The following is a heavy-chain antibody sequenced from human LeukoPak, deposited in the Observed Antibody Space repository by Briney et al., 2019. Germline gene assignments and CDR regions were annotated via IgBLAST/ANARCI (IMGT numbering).Heavy chain of an antibody. CDR3: ARGQIAVAGDYFDY. J-gene: IGHJ4*02. V-gene: IGHV1-18*01. Sequence: AAVNVSCKGSGCTFSIYAMSWVRQAPGQRREWMGWISAYNANTNYAHKLQGRVTMTTDTSTSTAYMELRSLRSDDTAVYYCARGQIAVAGDYFDYWGQGTLVTVAS. CDR2: ISAYNANT. D-gene: IGHD6-19*01. CDR1: GCTFSIYA.